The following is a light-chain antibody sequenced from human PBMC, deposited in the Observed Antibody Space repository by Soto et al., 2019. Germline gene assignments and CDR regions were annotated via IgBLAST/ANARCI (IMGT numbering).Light chain of an antibody. J-gene: IGLJ7*01. CDR3: SSYTTRSALV. V-gene: IGLV2-14*01. CDR1: SSDVGGYDY. CDR2: EVI. Sequence: QSALTQSASVSGSPGQSITIPCTGTSSDVGGYDYVSWYQQHPGKVPKLIIYEVIKRPSGVSHRFSGSKSGNTASLTISGLQTEDEADYYCSSYTTRSALVFGGGTQLTVL.